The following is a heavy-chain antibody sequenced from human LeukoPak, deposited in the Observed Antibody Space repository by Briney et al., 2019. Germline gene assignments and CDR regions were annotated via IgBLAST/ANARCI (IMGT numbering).Heavy chain of an antibody. Sequence: GGSLRLSCASSGFTFDDYGMIWVRKAPGKGLEWVSGINWNGGSAGYADSVKGRLTISRDNAKNSLYLQMNSLRAEDTAVYYCARVVDHDYGDYYLDYWGQGTLVTVSS. CDR2: INWNGGSA. V-gene: IGHV3-20*04. CDR3: ARVVDHDYGDYYLDY. D-gene: IGHD4-17*01. CDR1: GFTFDDYG. J-gene: IGHJ4*02.